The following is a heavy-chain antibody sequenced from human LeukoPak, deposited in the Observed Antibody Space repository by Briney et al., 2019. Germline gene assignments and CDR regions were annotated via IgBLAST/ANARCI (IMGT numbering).Heavy chain of an antibody. CDR1: GYTFTGYY. J-gene: IGHJ4*02. CDR3: ARDPAYYYDSSGYYTLGGAFDY. CDR2: INPNSGGT. V-gene: IGHV1-2*02. Sequence: ASVKVSCKASGYTFTGYYMHWVRQAPGQGLEWMGWINPNSGGTNYAQKFQGRVTMTRDTSISTAYMELSRLRSGDTAVYYCARDPAYYYDSSGYYTLGGAFDYWGQGTLVTVSS. D-gene: IGHD3-22*01.